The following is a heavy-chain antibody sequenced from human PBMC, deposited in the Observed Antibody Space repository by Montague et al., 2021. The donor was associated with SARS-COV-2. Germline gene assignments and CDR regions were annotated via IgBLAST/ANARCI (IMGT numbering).Heavy chain of an antibody. CDR1: GGSVSSGSYY. D-gene: IGHD3-3*01. J-gene: IGHJ6*02. CDR3: ARDPWHITIFGVVTRYGMDV. V-gene: IGHV4-61*01. Sequence: SETLSLTCIVSGGSVSSGSYYWSWIRQPPGKGLEWIGYIYYSGSTNYNPSLKSRVTISVDTSKDQFSLKLSSVTAADTAVYYCARDPWHITIFGVVTRYGMDVGGQGTTVTVSS. CDR2: IYYSGST.